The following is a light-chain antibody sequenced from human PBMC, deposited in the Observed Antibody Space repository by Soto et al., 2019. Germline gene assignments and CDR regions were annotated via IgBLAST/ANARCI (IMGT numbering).Light chain of an antibody. CDR2: SAS. Sequence: DIQMTQSPSSLSASVGDRVTITCRASQSISSDLVWYQQKPGKAPKRLIYSASSLQSGVPSRSSGSGSGTEFTLTISSLQPEDFATYYCLQHNTSPWTFGQGTKVDIK. V-gene: IGKV1-17*01. J-gene: IGKJ1*01. CDR1: QSISSD. CDR3: LQHNTSPWT.